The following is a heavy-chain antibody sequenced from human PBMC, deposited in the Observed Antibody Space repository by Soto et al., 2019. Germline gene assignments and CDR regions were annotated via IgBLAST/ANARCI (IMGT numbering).Heavy chain of an antibody. Sequence: SETLSLTCNVSGASVSHGYWSWIRQPPGKGLEWIGFMYFGGSFNYNPSLTSRATISVETSKNQFSMKLTSVTASDTAVYYCARGTMALDYWGQGTLVTVSS. CDR1: GASVSHGY. CDR3: ARGTMALDY. CDR2: MYFGGSF. V-gene: IGHV4-59*02. J-gene: IGHJ4*02. D-gene: IGHD1-7*01.